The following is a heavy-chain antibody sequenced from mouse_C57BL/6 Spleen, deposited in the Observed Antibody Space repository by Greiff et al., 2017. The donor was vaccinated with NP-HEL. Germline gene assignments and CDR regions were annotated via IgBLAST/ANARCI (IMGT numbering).Heavy chain of an antibody. J-gene: IGHJ3*01. CDR1: GYAFSSYW. CDR3: ARDGYSNYGFAY. Sequence: QVHVKQSGAELVKPGASVKISCKASGYAFSSYWMNWVKQRPGKGLEWIGQIYPGDGDTNYNGKFKGKATLTADKSSSTAYMQLSSLTSEDSAVYFCARDGYSNYGFAYWGQGTLVTVSA. D-gene: IGHD2-5*01. CDR2: IYPGDGDT. V-gene: IGHV1-80*01.